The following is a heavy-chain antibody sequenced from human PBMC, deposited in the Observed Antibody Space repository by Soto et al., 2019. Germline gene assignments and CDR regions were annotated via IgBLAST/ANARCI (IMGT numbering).Heavy chain of an antibody. D-gene: IGHD3-16*01. CDR2: IYYSGST. J-gene: IGHJ4*01. CDR1: GGSISSYY. CDR3: AGLLGTIPSFDY. Sequence: QVQLQESGPGLVKPSETLSLTCTVSGGSISSYYWSWIRQLPGKGLEWIGYIYYSGSTNYNPSLKSRVTNSVNTAQDPFLLKLMFCDAGDTGGYFRAGLLGTIPSFDYLGPGTLVNVSS. V-gene: IGHV4-59*08.